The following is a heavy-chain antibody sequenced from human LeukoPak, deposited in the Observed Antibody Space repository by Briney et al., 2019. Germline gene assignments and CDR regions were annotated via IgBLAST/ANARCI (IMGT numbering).Heavy chain of an antibody. J-gene: IGHJ6*04. CDR1: GFTFSSYE. Sequence: GGSLRLSCAASGFTFSSYEMNWVRQAPGKGLEWVSYISSSGSTIYYADSVKGRFTISRDNAKNSLYLQMNSLRAEDRAVYYCARDDPMYYDFLTGYYYYYGMDVWGKGTTVTVSS. CDR2: ISSSGSTI. V-gene: IGHV3-48*03. D-gene: IGHD3-9*01. CDR3: ARDDPMYYDFLTGYYYYYGMDV.